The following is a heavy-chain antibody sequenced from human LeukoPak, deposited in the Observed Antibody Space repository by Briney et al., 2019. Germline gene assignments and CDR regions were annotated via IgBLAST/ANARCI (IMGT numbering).Heavy chain of an antibody. Sequence: PGGSLRLSCAASGLTFSSYWMHWVRQAPGKGLMWVSRINNDGSGTVYADSVEGRFTISRDNAKNTVYLQMNSLRADDTAVYYCVRGLLGPDYWGQGTQVTVSS. CDR1: GLTFSSYW. CDR2: INNDGSGT. CDR3: VRGLLGPDY. J-gene: IGHJ4*02. D-gene: IGHD7-27*01. V-gene: IGHV3-74*01.